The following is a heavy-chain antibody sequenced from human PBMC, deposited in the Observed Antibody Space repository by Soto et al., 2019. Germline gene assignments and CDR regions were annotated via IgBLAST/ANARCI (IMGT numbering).Heavy chain of an antibody. J-gene: IGHJ4*02. V-gene: IGHV3-23*01. Sequence: EVQLLESGGGLVQPGGSLRLSCAASGFTFSSYAMSWVRQAPGKGLEWVSAISGSGGSTYYADSVKGRFTIYRDNSKNTLYLQMNSLRAEDTAVYYCAKDLGGSGIFDYWGQGTLVTVSS. CDR1: GFTFSSYA. CDR2: ISGSGGST. CDR3: AKDLGGSGIFDY. D-gene: IGHD3-10*01.